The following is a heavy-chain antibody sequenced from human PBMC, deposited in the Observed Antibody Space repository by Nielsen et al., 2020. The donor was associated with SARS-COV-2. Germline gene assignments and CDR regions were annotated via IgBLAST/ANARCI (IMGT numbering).Heavy chain of an antibody. CDR1: GYTFTAFY. V-gene: IGHV1-2*04. D-gene: IGHD1-26*01. Sequence: ASVKVSCKASGYTFTAFYLHWVRQAPGQGLEWMGWINPNSGGTNYAQKFQGWVTMTRDTSISTAYMELSRLRSDDTAVYYCARGDTSGSANRGLNAFDIWGQGTMVTVSS. J-gene: IGHJ3*02. CDR3: ARGDTSGSANRGLNAFDI. CDR2: INPNSGGT.